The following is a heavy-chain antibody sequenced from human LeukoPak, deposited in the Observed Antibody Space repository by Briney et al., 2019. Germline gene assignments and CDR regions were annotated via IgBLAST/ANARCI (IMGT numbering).Heavy chain of an antibody. CDR2: ISAYNGNT. J-gene: IGHJ4*02. CDR3: ARGVAMVRGVSYYFDY. Sequence: ASVKVSCKASGYTFTSYGISWVRQAPGQGLEWMGWISAYNGNTNYAQKLQGRVTMTTDTSTSTAYMELRSLRSDGTAVYYCARGVAMVRGVSYYFDYWGQGTLVTVSS. D-gene: IGHD3-10*01. V-gene: IGHV1-18*01. CDR1: GYTFTSYG.